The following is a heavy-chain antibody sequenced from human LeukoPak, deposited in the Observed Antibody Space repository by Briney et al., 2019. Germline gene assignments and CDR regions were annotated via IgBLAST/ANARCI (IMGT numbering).Heavy chain of an antibody. Sequence: GGSLSLSCAASGFTFSSYAMHWVRQAPGKGLEYVSAISSNGGSTYYANSVKGRFTISRDNSKNTLYLQMGSLRAEDMAVYYCARDRTARRGYYYYYMDVWGKGTTVTVSS. CDR1: GFTFSSYA. V-gene: IGHV3-64*01. CDR2: ISSNGGST. D-gene: IGHD4-17*01. J-gene: IGHJ6*03. CDR3: ARDRTARRGYYYYYMDV.